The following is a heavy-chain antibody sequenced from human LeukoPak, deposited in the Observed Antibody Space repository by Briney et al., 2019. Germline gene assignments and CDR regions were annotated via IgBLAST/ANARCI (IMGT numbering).Heavy chain of an antibody. Sequence: SQTLSHTCAISADSVSSNSAAWTWIRQSPSRGLEWLGRTYYRSKWYNDYAVSVKSRITINPDTSKNQFSLQLNSVTPEDTAVYYCAREFGSPSYYFDYWGQGTLVTVSS. CDR2: TYYRSKWYN. V-gene: IGHV6-1*01. CDR1: ADSVSSNSAA. J-gene: IGHJ4*02. D-gene: IGHD3-16*01. CDR3: AREFGSPSYYFDY.